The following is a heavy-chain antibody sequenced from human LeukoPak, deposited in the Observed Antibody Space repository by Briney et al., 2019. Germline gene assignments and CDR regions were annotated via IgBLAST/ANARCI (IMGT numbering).Heavy chain of an antibody. J-gene: IGHJ4*02. D-gene: IGHD6-19*01. CDR3: AKDPDYSSGWPHCFDY. CDR1: GFTFSIYA. Sequence: GGSLRLSCAASGFTFSIYAMSWVRQAPGKGLEWVSGISGSGGSTYYADSVKGRFTMSRDNSKKTLYLHMNSLRAADTAVYYCAKDPDYSSGWPHCFDYWGQGAVVTVSS. CDR2: ISGSGGST. V-gene: IGHV3-23*01.